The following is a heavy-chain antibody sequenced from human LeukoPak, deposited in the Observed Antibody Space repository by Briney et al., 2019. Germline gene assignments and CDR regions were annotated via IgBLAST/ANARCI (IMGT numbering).Heavy chain of an antibody. V-gene: IGHV3-21*01. D-gene: IGHD4-17*01. CDR2: ISSDSKSI. CDR1: GFIFSSFT. Sequence: MSGGSLILSCAASGFIFSSFTMNWVRQAPGKGLEWVSSISSDSKSIYYADSVKGRFIISRDNAKNSLFLQMDSLRAEDTALYYCTRGSYGDYGYWGQGTLVTVSS. CDR3: TRGSYGDYGY. J-gene: IGHJ4*02.